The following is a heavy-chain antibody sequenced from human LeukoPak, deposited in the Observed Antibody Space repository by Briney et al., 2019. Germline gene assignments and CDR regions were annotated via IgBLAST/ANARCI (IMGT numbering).Heavy chain of an antibody. V-gene: IGHV4-59*08. J-gene: IGHJ4*02. CDR3: ARHTDIAPLSSLKY. CDR2: IYYSGST. Sequence: PSETLSLTCTVSGGSISSYYWSWIRQTPGKGLEWIGDIYYSGSTNYNPSLKSRVTISVDTSKNQFSLKLSSVTAADTAVYYCARHTDIAPLSSLKYWGQGTLVTVSS. D-gene: IGHD6-13*01. CDR1: GGSISSYY.